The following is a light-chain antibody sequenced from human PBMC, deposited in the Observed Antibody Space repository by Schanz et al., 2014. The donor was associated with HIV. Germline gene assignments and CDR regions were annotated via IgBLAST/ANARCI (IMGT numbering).Light chain of an antibody. CDR2: DVN. Sequence: SALTQPASVSGSPGQSITISCTGVSSDVNGYDYVSWYQQYPGKVPRLMIYDVNNRPPGVSSRFSGSKSGNTASLTISGLQADDEADYYCCSCTNTNTWVFGGGTKLTVL. V-gene: IGLV2-14*03. CDR1: SSDVNGYDY. CDR3: CSCTNTNTWV. J-gene: IGLJ3*02.